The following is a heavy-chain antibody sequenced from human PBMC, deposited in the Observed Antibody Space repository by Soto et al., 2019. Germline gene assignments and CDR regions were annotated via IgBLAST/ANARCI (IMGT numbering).Heavy chain of an antibody. CDR2: ISSSSSTI. CDR3: ARSGGKTSFNWFDP. V-gene: IGHV3-48*01. Sequence: EVQLVESGGGLVQPGGSLRLSCAASGFTFSSYSMNWVRQAPGKGLEWVSYISSSSSTIYYADSVKGRFTISRDKAKNSLYLKMKSLRAEDTAVYYCARSGGKTSFNWFDPWGQGTLVTVSS. J-gene: IGHJ5*02. D-gene: IGHD2-2*01. CDR1: GFTFSSYS.